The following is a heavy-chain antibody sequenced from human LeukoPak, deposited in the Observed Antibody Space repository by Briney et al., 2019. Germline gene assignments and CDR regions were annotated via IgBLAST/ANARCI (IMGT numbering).Heavy chain of an antibody. J-gene: IGHJ4*02. V-gene: IGHV4-34*01. CDR1: GGSFSGYY. D-gene: IGHD2/OR15-2a*01. CDR3: ARVESMGSDYFDY. Sequence: SETLSLTCAVYGGSFSGYYWSWIRQPPGKGLEWIGEINHSGSTNYNPSLKSRVTISVDTSKNQFSLKLSSVTAADTAVYYCARVESMGSDYFDYWGQGTLVTVSS. CDR2: INHSGST.